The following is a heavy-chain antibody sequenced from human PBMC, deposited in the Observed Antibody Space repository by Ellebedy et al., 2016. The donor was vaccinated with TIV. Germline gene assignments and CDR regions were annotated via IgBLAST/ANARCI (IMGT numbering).Heavy chain of an antibody. CDR2: IYYSGST. D-gene: IGHD6-19*01. CDR1: GGSISSYY. V-gene: IGHV4-59*12. J-gene: IGHJ5*02. Sequence: MPSETLSLTCTVSGGSISSYYWSWIRQPPGKGLEWIGYIYYSGSTNYNPSLKSRVTISVDTSKNQFSLQLNSVSPEDTAVYYCARDTSSGWGFNWFDPWGQGTLVTVSS. CDR3: ARDTSSGWGFNWFDP.